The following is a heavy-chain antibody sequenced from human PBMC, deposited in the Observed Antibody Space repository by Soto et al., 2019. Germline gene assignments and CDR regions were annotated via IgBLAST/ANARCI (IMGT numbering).Heavy chain of an antibody. CDR2: ISTEPHGAAT. V-gene: IGHV3-49*03. CDR1: GFRFGDYG. J-gene: IGHJ5*01. CDR3: SRKVTLSGVVLPTHWFDS. Sequence: GGSLRLSCATSGFRFGDYGMSWFRQAPGKGLEWVGFISTEPHGAATQYAASVKGRFTITRDDSKRIVDLQMSSLKTEDTAIFYCSRKVTLSGVVLPTHWFDSWGQGALVTVSS. D-gene: IGHD3-3*01.